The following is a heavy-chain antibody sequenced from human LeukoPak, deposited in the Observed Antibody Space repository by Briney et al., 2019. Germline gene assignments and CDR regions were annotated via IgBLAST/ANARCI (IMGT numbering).Heavy chain of an antibody. CDR3: ARHGSGYYWGKYYFGY. D-gene: IGHD3-22*01. CDR1: GGSISSSSYY. CDR2: IYYSGST. J-gene: IGHJ4*02. V-gene: IGHV4-39*01. Sequence: SETLSLTCTVSGGSISSSSYYWGWIRQPPGKGLEWIGSIYYSGSTYGNPSLKSGVTISVDTSKNQFSLKLSSVTAADTAVYDCARHGSGYYWGKYYFGYWGQGTLVTVSS.